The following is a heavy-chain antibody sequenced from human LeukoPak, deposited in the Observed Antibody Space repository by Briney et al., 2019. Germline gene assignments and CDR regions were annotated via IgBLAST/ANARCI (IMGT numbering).Heavy chain of an antibody. CDR3: AREPIAAAGTGGDFDY. D-gene: IGHD6-13*01. CDR2: TYYRSKWYN. V-gene: IGHV6-1*01. Sequence: SRTLSLTCAISGDSVSSNSAAWNWIRQSPSRGLEWLGRTYYRSKWYNDYAVSVKSRITINPDTSKNQFSLQLNSVTPEDTAVYYCAREPIAAAGTGGDFDYWGQGTLVTVSS. J-gene: IGHJ4*02. CDR1: GDSVSSNSAA.